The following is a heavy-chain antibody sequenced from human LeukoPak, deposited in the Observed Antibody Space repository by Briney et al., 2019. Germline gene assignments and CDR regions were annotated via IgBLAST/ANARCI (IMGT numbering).Heavy chain of an antibody. J-gene: IGHJ4*02. Sequence: ASVKVSCKASGYTFTGYYMSWVRQAPGQGLEWMGWINPNSGGTNYAQKFQGRVTMTRDTSISTAYMELSRLRSDDTAVYYCARDLSAYYYDSSGNDYFDYWGQGTLVTVSS. CDR1: GYTFTGYY. CDR2: INPNSGGT. D-gene: IGHD3-22*01. CDR3: ARDLSAYYYDSSGNDYFDY. V-gene: IGHV1-2*02.